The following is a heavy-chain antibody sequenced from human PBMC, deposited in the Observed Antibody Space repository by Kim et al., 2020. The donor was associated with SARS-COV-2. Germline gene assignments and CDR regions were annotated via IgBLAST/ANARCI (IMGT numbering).Heavy chain of an antibody. CDR1: GGSFSGYY. CDR2: INHSGST. D-gene: IGHD6-6*01. CDR3: ARGNKGGSSGYFDY. J-gene: IGHJ4*02. Sequence: SETLSLTCAVYGGSFSGYYWSWIRQPPGKGLEWIGEINHSGSTNYNPPLKSRVTISVDTSKNQFSLKLSSVTAADTAVYYCARGNKGGSSGYFDYWGQGTLVTVSS. V-gene: IGHV4-34*01.